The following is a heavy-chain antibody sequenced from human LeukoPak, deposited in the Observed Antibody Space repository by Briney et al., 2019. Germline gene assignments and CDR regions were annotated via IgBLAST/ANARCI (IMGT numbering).Heavy chain of an antibody. V-gene: IGHV3-30*18. D-gene: IGHD6-19*01. CDR2: ISYDGSNK. CDR1: GFTFSSYG. J-gene: IGHJ4*02. CDR3: TKNRLADTTEFAY. Sequence: QAGGSLRLSCAASGFTFSSYGMHWVRQAPGKGLEWVAVISYDGSNKYYADSVKGRFTISSDTSKNTVDVQMTSLRTEDTAIYYCTKNRLADTTEFAYWGQGTRVTVSS.